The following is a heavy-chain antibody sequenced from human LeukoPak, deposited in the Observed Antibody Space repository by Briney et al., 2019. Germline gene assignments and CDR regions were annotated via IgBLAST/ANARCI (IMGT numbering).Heavy chain of an antibody. V-gene: IGHV3-53*01. D-gene: IGHD4-17*01. J-gene: IGHJ6*02. CDR1: GFTVTNNY. Sequence: GGSLRLSCAASGFTVTNNYMCWVRQASAKGLAWVSVIFSNDNTYHADSVKGRFAISRDTSKNTLYLQMNSLRAEDTAVYYCAAVSTKTYYYGLDVWGQGTTVTVSS. CDR3: AAVSTKTYYYGLDV. CDR2: IFSNDNT.